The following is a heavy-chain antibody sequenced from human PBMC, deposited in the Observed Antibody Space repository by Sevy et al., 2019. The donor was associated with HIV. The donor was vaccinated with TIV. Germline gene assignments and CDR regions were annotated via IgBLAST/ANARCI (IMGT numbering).Heavy chain of an antibody. J-gene: IGHJ4*02. V-gene: IGHV3-21*01. CDR3: ASLWFGELFTDY. CDR1: GFTFSSYS. Sequence: GGSLRLSCAASGFTFSSYSMNWVRQAPGKGLEWVSSISSSSSYIYYADSVKGRFTISRENAKNSLYLQMNSLRAEDTAVYYCASLWFGELFTDYWGQGTLVTVSS. D-gene: IGHD3-10*01. CDR2: ISSSSSYI.